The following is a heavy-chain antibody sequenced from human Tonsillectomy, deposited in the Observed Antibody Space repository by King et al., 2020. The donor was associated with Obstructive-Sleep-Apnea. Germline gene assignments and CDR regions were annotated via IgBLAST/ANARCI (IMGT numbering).Heavy chain of an antibody. CDR2: IIPILGIA. CDR1: GGTFSSYV. D-gene: IGHD3-10*01. J-gene: IGHJ5*02. CDR3: ATDRGFGELNWFDP. Sequence: QLVQSGAEVKKPGASVKVSCKASGGTFSSYVISWVRQAPGQGLEWMGRIIPILGIANYAHKFQGRVTITADKSTSTAYMELSSLRSEDTAVYYCATDRGFGELNWFDPWGQGTLVTVSS. V-gene: IGHV1-69*04.